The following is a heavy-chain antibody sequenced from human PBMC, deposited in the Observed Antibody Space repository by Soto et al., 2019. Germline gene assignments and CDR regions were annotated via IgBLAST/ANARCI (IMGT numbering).Heavy chain of an antibody. CDR3: TTLSITIFGVVLMDV. D-gene: IGHD3-3*01. Sequence: SLRLSCTASGFTFGDYAMSWFRQAPGKGLEWVGFIRSKAYGGTTEYAASVKGRFTISRDDSKSIAYLQMNSLKTEDTAVYYCTTLSITIFGVVLMDVWGQGTTVTVSS. CDR2: IRSKAYGGTT. J-gene: IGHJ6*02. V-gene: IGHV3-49*03. CDR1: GFTFGDYA.